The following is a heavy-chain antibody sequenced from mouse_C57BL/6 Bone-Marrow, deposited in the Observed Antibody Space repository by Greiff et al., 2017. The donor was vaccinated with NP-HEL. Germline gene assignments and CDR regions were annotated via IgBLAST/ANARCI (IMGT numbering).Heavy chain of an antibody. V-gene: IGHV1-80*01. J-gene: IGHJ3*01. CDR1: GYEFSNYW. CDR2: IYPGDGDT. Sequence: QVHVKQSGAELVKPGASVKISCKASGYEFSNYWMNWVKQRPGKGLEWIGQIYPGDGDTNYNGKFKDKATLTADKSSSTAYMQPSRLTSEDAAVYFCARGAYWGQGTLVTVSA. CDR3: ARGAY.